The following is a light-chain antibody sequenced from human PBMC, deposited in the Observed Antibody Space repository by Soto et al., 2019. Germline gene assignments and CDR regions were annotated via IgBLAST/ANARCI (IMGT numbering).Light chain of an antibody. Sequence: QYALTQPRSVSGSPGQSVTISCTGTSSDVGGYNYVSWYQQHPGKAPKLMIFDVSKRPSGVPDRFSGSKSGNTASLTISGLQAEDEAADYCCSYAGSYVEFGGGTKLTVL. CDR2: DVS. J-gene: IGLJ2*01. V-gene: IGLV2-11*01. CDR3: CSYAGSYVE. CDR1: SSDVGGYNY.